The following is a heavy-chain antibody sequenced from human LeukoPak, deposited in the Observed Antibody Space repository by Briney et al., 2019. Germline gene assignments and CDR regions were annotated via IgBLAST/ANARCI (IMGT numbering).Heavy chain of an antibody. CDR2: MHYSGST. J-gene: IGHJ5*02. V-gene: IGHV4-59*08. CDR3: ARRNGGSWFDP. CDR1: GGSISSYY. D-gene: IGHD3-16*01. Sequence: SETLSLTCSVSGGSISSYYWSWIRQPPGKGLEWIGYMHYSGSTNYNPSLKSRVTISVDTSKNQISLKLSSVTAADTAVYYCARRNGGSWFDPWGQGTLVTVSS.